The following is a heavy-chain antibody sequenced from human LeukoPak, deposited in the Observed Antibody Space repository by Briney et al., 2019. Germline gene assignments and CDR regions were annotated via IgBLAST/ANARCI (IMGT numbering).Heavy chain of an antibody. D-gene: IGHD3-9*01. J-gene: IGHJ3*02. Sequence: ASVKVSCKASGYTFTSYDINWVRQAPGQGLEWMGRVNPSNGNTGFVEKFQARVTITWNTSISSAYMELSGLRSEDTAVYYCARDYYNILTGFFEAFDIWGQGTMVTVSS. CDR3: ARDYYNILTGFFEAFDI. CDR2: VNPSNGNT. CDR1: GYTFTSYD. V-gene: IGHV1-8*01.